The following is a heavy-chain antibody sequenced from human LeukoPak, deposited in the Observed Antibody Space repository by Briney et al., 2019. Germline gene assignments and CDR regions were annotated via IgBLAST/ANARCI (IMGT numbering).Heavy chain of an antibody. D-gene: IGHD3-3*01. CDR2: IYHSGST. V-gene: IGHV4-4*02. Sequence: SGTLSLTCAVSGGSISSSNWWSWVRQPPGKGLEWIGEIYHSGSTNYNPSLKSRVTISVDTSKNQFSLKLSSVTAADTAVYYCARLTILNWFDPWGQGTLVTVSS. J-gene: IGHJ5*02. CDR3: ARLTILNWFDP. CDR1: GGSISSSNW.